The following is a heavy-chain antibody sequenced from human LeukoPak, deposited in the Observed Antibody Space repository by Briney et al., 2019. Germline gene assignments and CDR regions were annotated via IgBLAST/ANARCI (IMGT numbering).Heavy chain of an antibody. V-gene: IGHV1-2*02. CDR2: INPNSGGT. CDR1: GYTFTGYY. Sequence: ASVKVSCKASGYTFTGYYMHWVRQAPGQGLEWMGWINPNSGGTNYAQKFQGRVTMTRDTSISTAYMELSRLRSDDTAVYYGARGHTNYGAANWFDPWGQGTLVTVSS. J-gene: IGHJ5*02. CDR3: ARGHTNYGAANWFDP. D-gene: IGHD4-17*01.